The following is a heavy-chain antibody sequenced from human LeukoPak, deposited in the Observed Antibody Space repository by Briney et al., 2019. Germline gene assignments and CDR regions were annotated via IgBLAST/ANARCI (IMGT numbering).Heavy chain of an antibody. J-gene: IGHJ5*02. CDR3: ARVKGRLSWFDP. Sequence: SETLSLTCTVSGGSISSYYWSWIRQPPGKVLEWIGSIYHSGTTYYNPSLKSRVTISVDTSKNQFSLKLSSVTAADTAVYYCARVKGRLSWFDPWGQGTLFTVSS. CDR2: IYHSGTT. CDR1: GGSISSYY. V-gene: IGHV4-38-2*02.